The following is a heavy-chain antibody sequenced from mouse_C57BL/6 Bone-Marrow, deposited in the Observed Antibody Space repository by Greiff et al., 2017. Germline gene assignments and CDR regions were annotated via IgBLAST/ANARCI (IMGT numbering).Heavy chain of an antibody. CDR1: GYTFTSYG. CDR2: IYPRSGNT. CDR3: ARTPPSFYPYLDY. Sequence: QVQLQQSGAELARPGASVKLSCKASGYTFTSYGLSWVKQRTGQGLEGSGEIYPRSGNTYYNEKFKGKATLTADKSSSTAYMQLSSLTSEDSAVYYCARTPPSFYPYLDYWGQGTTLTVSS. J-gene: IGHJ2*01. V-gene: IGHV1-81*01. D-gene: IGHD2-3*01.